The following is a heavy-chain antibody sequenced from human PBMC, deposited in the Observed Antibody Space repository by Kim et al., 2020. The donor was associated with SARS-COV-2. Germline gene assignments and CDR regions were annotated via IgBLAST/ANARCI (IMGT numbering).Heavy chain of an antibody. V-gene: IGHV7-4-1*02. Sequence: ASVKVSCKASGYTFTSYAMNWVRQAPGQGLEWMGWINTNTGNPTYAQGFTGRFVFSLDTSVSTAYLQISSLKAEDTAVYYCARRSRDTYYDFWSGYYQNYFDDWGQGTLVTVSS. CDR1: GYTFTSYA. D-gene: IGHD3-3*01. CDR2: INTNTGNP. CDR3: ARRSRDTYYDFWSGYYQNYFDD. J-gene: IGHJ4*02.